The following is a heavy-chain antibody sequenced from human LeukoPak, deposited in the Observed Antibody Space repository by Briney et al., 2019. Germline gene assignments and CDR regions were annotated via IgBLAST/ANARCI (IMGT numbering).Heavy chain of an antibody. CDR1: GYTFTGYY. Sequence: GDSVKVSCKASGYTFTGYYMHWVRQAPGQGLEWMGWINPNSGGTNYAQKFQGRVTMTRDTSISTAYMELSRLRSDDTAVYYCAEIAVAGNRPFDPWGQGTLLTVSS. D-gene: IGHD6-19*01. CDR3: AEIAVAGNRPFDP. V-gene: IGHV1-2*02. CDR2: INPNSGGT. J-gene: IGHJ5*02.